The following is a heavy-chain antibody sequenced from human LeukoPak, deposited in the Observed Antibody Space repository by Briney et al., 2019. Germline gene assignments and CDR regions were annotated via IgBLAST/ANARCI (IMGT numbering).Heavy chain of an antibody. CDR3: ARVEAVAGNRNTYYYYYGMDV. J-gene: IGHJ6*02. Sequence: SVKGSCKASGGTFSSYAISWVRQAPGQGLEWMGRIIPIFGIANYAQKFQGRVTITADKSTSTAYMELSSLRSEDTAVYYCARVEAVAGNRNTYYYYYGMDVWGQGTTVTVSS. CDR1: GGTFSSYA. V-gene: IGHV1-69*04. D-gene: IGHD6-19*01. CDR2: IIPIFGIA.